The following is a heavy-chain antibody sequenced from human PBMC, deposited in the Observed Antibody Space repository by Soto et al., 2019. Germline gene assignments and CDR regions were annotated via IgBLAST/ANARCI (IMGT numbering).Heavy chain of an antibody. Sequence: SETLSLTCTVSGGSISSYYWSWIRQPPGKGLEWIGYIYYSGSTNYNPSLKSRVTISVDTSKNQFSLKLSSVTAADTAVYYCARAGYTYSSSWYWAYWGQGTLVTVSS. CDR3: ARAGYTYSSSWYWAY. CDR2: IYYSGST. D-gene: IGHD6-13*01. V-gene: IGHV4-59*01. CDR1: GGSISSYY. J-gene: IGHJ4*02.